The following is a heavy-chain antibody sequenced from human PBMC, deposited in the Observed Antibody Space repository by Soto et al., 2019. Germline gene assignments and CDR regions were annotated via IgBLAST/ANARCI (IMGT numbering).Heavy chain of an antibody. Sequence: SETLSLTCTVSGGSISSYYWSWIRQPPGKGLEWIGYIYYSGSTNYNPSLKSRVTISVDTSKNQFSLKLSSVTAADTAVCYCARWNLQGSYYAFDIWGQGTMVTVSS. D-gene: IGHD3-10*01. CDR2: IYYSGST. CDR3: ARWNLQGSYYAFDI. J-gene: IGHJ3*02. CDR1: GGSISSYY. V-gene: IGHV4-59*01.